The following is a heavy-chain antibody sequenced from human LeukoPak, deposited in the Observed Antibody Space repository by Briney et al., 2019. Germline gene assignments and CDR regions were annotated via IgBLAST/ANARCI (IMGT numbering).Heavy chain of an antibody. J-gene: IGHJ4*02. CDR1: GFTFSSYG. Sequence: GGSLRLSCAASGFTFSSYGMHWVRQAPGKGLEWVAVIWYDGSNKYYADSVKGRFTISRDNSKNTLYLQMNSLRAEDTAVYYCARVRVPYYYGSGSYVDYRGQGTLVTVSS. V-gene: IGHV3-33*01. CDR2: IWYDGSNK. D-gene: IGHD3-10*01. CDR3: ARVRVPYYYGSGSYVDY.